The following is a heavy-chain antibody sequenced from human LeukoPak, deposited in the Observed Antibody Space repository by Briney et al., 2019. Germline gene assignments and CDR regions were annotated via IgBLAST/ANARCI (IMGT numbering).Heavy chain of an antibody. CDR1: SGSIGSFY. J-gene: IGHJ4*02. CDR3: ARAGYSYGTGYYFDY. Sequence: SETLSLTCTVSSGSIGSFYWSWIRLPPGKGLEWIGYIYYTGATYYNPSLKSRVTISLDTSKNQFSLKLSSVTAADAAVYYCARAGYSYGTGYYFDYWGQGTLVTVSS. CDR2: IYYTGAT. D-gene: IGHD5-18*01. V-gene: IGHV4-59*01.